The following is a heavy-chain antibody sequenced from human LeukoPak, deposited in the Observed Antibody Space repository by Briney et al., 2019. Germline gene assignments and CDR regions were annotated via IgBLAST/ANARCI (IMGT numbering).Heavy chain of an antibody. CDR3: AKGMFEYSSSSDSKNYYYYYYMDV. D-gene: IGHD6-6*01. CDR2: ISWNSGSI. CDR1: GFTFDDYA. J-gene: IGHJ6*03. V-gene: IGHV3-9*01. Sequence: GGSLRLSCAASGFTFDDYAMHLVRQAPGKGLEWVSGISWNSGSIGYADSVKGRFTISRDNAKNSLYLQMNSLRAEDTALYYCAKGMFEYSSSSDSKNYYYYYYMDVWGKGTTVTVSS.